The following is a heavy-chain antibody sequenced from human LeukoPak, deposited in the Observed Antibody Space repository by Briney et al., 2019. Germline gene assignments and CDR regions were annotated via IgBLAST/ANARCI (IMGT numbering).Heavy chain of an antibody. CDR1: GFTFSTHY. CDR3: ARYYNGSGSSRGMDV. CDR2: IRNKANSYTT. V-gene: IGHV3-72*01. Sequence: GGSLRLTCAASGFTFSTHYMDWVRQAPGKGLEWVGRIRNKANSYTTEYAASVKGRFTISRDDSKKSLYLQMSSLITDDTAVYYCARYYNGSGSSRGMDVWGQGTTVTVSS. D-gene: IGHD3-10*01. J-gene: IGHJ6*02.